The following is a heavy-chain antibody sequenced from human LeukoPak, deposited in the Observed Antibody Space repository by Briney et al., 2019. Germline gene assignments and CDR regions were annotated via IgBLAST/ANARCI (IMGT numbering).Heavy chain of an antibody. CDR2: INSDGSST. Sequence: GGSLRLSCAASGFTFSSYWMHWVRQAPGKGLVWVSRINSDGSSTSYADSVKGRFTISRDNAKNTLYLQMNSLRAEDTAVYYCARGSDSGNYYYYYYGMDVWGQGTTVTVSS. CDR3: ARGSDSGNYYYYYYGMDV. CDR1: GFTFSSYW. V-gene: IGHV3-74*01. J-gene: IGHJ6*02. D-gene: IGHD6-13*01.